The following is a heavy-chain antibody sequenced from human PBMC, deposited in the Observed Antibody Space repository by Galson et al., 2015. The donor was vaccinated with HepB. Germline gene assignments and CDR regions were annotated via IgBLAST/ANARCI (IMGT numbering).Heavy chain of an antibody. Sequence: SVKVSCKASGGTFGSYAISWVRQAPGQGLEWMGGIIPIFGTANYAQKFQGRVTITADESTSTAYMELSSLRSEDTAVYYCAKKGVYASQYFQHWGQGTLVTVSS. D-gene: IGHD2-8*01. CDR1: GGTFGSYA. CDR3: AKKGVYASQYFQH. CDR2: IIPIFGTA. J-gene: IGHJ1*01. V-gene: IGHV1-69*13.